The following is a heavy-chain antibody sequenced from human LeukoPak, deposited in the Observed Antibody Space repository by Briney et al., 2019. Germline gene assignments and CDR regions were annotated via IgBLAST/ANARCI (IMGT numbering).Heavy chain of an antibody. Sequence: GASVKVSCKASGYTFTSYDINWVRQATGQGLEWMGWMNPNSGNTGYAQKFQGRVTMTRNTSISTAYMELSSLRSEDTAVYYCARDKVGVPDYGDHLYYYYGMDVWGQGTMVTVSS. D-gene: IGHD4-17*01. J-gene: IGHJ6*02. CDR1: GYTFTSYD. CDR2: MNPNSGNT. CDR3: ARDKVGVPDYGDHLYYYYGMDV. V-gene: IGHV1-8*01.